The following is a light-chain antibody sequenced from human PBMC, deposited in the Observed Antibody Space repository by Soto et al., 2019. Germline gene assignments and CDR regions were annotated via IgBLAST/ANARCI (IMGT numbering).Light chain of an antibody. V-gene: IGLV2-14*03. Sequence: QSALTRPASVSGSPGQSITISCTGTSSDVGGYNHVSWYQHHPGKAPKLMMRDVSNRPSGVSNRFSGSKSGNTASLTISGLQAEDEADYYCSSFTTTSTLVFGGGTKLTVL. CDR1: SSDVGGYNH. J-gene: IGLJ2*01. CDR2: DVS. CDR3: SSFTTTSTLV.